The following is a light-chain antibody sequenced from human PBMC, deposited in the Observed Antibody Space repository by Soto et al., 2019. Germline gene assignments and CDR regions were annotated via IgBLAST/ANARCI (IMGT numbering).Light chain of an antibody. Sequence: EIVLTQSPATLSLSPGERATLSCRASQSVNNYLAWYQQKPGQAPRLVIYDVFNRAAGAPARFSSSGSGTDFTLTISILEPEDFGVYYCEQRCHWSWLTLGGGTRVEIK. J-gene: IGKJ4*01. CDR1: QSVNNY. CDR2: DVF. V-gene: IGKV3-11*01. CDR3: EQRCHWSWLT.